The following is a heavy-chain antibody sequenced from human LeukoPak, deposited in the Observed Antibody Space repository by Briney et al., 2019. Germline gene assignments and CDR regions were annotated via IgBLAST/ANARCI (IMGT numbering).Heavy chain of an antibody. CDR1: GGTFSSYA. Sequence: VASVKVSCKASGGTFSSYAISWVRQAPGQGLEWMGGIIPIFGTANYAQKFQGRVTMTRDTSTNTVYMELSSLRSEDTAVYYCARGLYYGDRNCFDPWGQGTLVTVSS. D-gene: IGHD4-17*01. J-gene: IGHJ5*02. CDR3: ARGLYYGDRNCFDP. CDR2: IIPIFGTA. V-gene: IGHV1-69*05.